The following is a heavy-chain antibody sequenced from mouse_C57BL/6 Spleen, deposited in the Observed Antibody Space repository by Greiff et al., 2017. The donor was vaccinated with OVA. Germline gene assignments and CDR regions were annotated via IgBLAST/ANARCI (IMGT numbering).Heavy chain of an antibody. V-gene: IGHV1-55*01. CDR1: GYTFTSYW. CDR2: IYPGSGST. CDR3: AEGGYDYDHYFDY. D-gene: IGHD2-4*01. Sequence: QVQLQQPGAELVKPGASVKMSCKASGYTFTSYWITWVKQRPGQGLEWIGDIYPGSGSTNYNEKFKSKATLTVDTSSSAAYMQLSSLTSEDSAVYYCAEGGYDYDHYFDYWGQGTTLTVSS. J-gene: IGHJ2*01.